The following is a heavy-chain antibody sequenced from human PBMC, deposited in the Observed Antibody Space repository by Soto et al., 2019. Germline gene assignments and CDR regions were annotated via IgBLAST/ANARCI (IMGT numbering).Heavy chain of an antibody. CDR2: ISAGGDTT. CDR1: GFTFSNYP. J-gene: IGHJ4*02. Sequence: EVQVSESGGGLVQPGGSLRLSCATSGFTFSNYPMNWVRQAPGKRLEWVSGISAGGDTTYYADSVKGRFTIFRDNSKNSVSLQMNSLRVEDTAVYYCARRVWGQGTLVTVSS. CDR3: ARRV. V-gene: IGHV3-23*01.